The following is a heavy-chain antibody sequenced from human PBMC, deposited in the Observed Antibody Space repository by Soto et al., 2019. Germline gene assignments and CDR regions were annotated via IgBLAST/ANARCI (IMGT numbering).Heavy chain of an antibody. CDR2: IVVGSGNT. CDR1: GFTFTSSA. D-gene: IGHD3-22*01. J-gene: IGHJ3*02. CDR3: AASYDIDAFDI. Sequence: QMQLVQSGPEVKKPGTSVKVSCKASGFTFTSSAVQWVRQARGQRLEWIGWIVVGSGNTNYAQKFQERVTITRDMSTSTAYMELSSLRSEDTAVYYCAASYDIDAFDIWDQGTMVTVSS. V-gene: IGHV1-58*01.